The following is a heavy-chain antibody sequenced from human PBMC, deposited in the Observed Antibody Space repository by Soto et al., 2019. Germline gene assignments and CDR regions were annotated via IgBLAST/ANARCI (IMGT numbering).Heavy chain of an antibody. CDR2: IYYSGST. CDR3: AREDYGSGRAADY. J-gene: IGHJ4*02. D-gene: IGHD3-10*01. V-gene: IGHV4-31*03. Sequence: QVQLQESGPGLVKPSQTLSLTCTVSGGSISSGGYYWSWIRQHPGKGLEWIGYIYYSGSTYYNPSLKSRVTRSVDTSKNQFSLKLSSVTAADTAVYYCAREDYGSGRAADYWGQGTLVTVSS. CDR1: GGSISSGGYY.